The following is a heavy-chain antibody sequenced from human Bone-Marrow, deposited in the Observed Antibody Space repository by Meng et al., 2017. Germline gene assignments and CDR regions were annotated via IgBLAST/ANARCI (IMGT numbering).Heavy chain of an antibody. CDR2: IIPIFGTA. CDR1: GGTFSSYA. Sequence: QVELVQSGAEVKKPGSSVKVSCKASGGTFSSYAISWVRQAPGQGLEWMGGIIPIFGTANYAQKFQGRVTITADESTSTAYMELSSLRSEDTAVYYCATDRWSADLLGWFNPWGQGTLVTVSS. V-gene: IGHV1-69*01. D-gene: IGHD2-15*01. CDR3: ATDRWSADLLGWFNP. J-gene: IGHJ5*02.